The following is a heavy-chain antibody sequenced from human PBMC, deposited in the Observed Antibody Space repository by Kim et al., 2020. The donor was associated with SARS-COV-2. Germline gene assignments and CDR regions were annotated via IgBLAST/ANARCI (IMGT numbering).Heavy chain of an antibody. CDR3: ARLDLRGSGYYY. V-gene: IGHV1-46*01. Sequence: SYAQKFQGRATMTRDTSTSTVYMELSSLRSEDTAVYYCARLDLRGSGYYYWGQGTLVTVSS. J-gene: IGHJ4*02. D-gene: IGHD3-10*01.